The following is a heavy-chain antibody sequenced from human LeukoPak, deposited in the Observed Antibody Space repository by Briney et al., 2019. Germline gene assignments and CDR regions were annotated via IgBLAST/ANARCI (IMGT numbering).Heavy chain of an antibody. J-gene: IGHJ4*02. CDR2: IERDGSEK. V-gene: IGHV3-7*01. CDR3: ARPSILGPDTDY. Sequence: GGSLRLSCAASGFTFSSYSMNWVCQAPGKGLEWVASIERDGSEKYYVDSVKGRFTISRDNADNSLFLQMNNLRADDTAMYYCARPSILGPDTDYWGRGTLVTVSS. CDR1: GFTFSSYS. D-gene: IGHD3-9*01.